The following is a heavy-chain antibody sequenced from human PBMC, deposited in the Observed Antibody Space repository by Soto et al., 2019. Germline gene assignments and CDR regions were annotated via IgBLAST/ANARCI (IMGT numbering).Heavy chain of an antibody. CDR2: ISGSESDT. CDR1: GFSFSSFV. V-gene: IGHV3-23*01. Sequence: GGSLRLSCEASGFSFSSFVMSWVRQAPGKGLEWVSGISGSESDTDYADSVKGRFTISRDNSRNTLYLQMNSLRAEDTAVYYCAKVISPAYYFDFWGQGTLVTVSS. D-gene: IGHD3-10*01. J-gene: IGHJ4*02. CDR3: AKVISPAYYFDF.